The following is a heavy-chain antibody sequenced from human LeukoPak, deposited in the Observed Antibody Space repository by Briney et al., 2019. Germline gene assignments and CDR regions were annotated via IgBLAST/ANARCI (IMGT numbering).Heavy chain of an antibody. CDR3: ARHLGYYYGSGSSDAFDI. D-gene: IGHD3-10*01. Sequence: SETLSLTCTVSGGSISSYYWSWIRQPPGKGLEWIGYIYTSESTNYNPSLKSRVTISVDTSKNQFSLKLSSVTAADTAVYYCARHLGYYYGSGSSDAFDIWGQGTMVTVSS. J-gene: IGHJ3*02. CDR2: IYTSEST. V-gene: IGHV4-4*09. CDR1: GGSISSYY.